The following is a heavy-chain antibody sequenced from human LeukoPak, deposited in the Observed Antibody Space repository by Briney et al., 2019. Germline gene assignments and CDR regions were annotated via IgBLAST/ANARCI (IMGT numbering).Heavy chain of an antibody. CDR3: ARVRGAGGDYFFDY. D-gene: IGHD4-17*01. J-gene: IGHJ4*02. CDR2: IYYSGST. V-gene: IGHV4-59*01. Sequence: SETLSLTCTVSGGSISSYYWSWIRQPPGKGLEWIGYIYYSGSTNYNPSLKSRVTISVDTSKNQFSLKLSSVTAADTAAYYCARVRGAGGDYFFDYWGQGTLVTVSS. CDR1: GGSISSYY.